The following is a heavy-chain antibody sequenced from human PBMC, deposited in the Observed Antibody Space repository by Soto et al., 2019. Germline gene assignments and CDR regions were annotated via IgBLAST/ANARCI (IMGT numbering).Heavy chain of an antibody. D-gene: IGHD4-17*01. Sequence: QDQLVQSGAEVKKPGSSVKVSCKASGGTFSSHTFSWVRQAPGQGLEWMGRIIPALGTATYAQKFQGRVTITADESATTVYMELNSLRSEDRAVYYCARPAFGDYWYFDLWGRGTRVTVSS. CDR2: IIPALGTA. J-gene: IGHJ2*01. CDR3: ARPAFGDYWYFDL. CDR1: GGTFSSHT. V-gene: IGHV1-69*08.